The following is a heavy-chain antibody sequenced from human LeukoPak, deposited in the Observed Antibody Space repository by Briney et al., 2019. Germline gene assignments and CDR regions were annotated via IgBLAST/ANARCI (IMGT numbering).Heavy chain of an antibody. CDR3: ARLLWFGDSGYGMDV. Sequence: PGGSLRLSCAASGFTFSSYWMSWVRQAPGKGLEWVSVIYSGGSTYYADSVKGRFTISRDNSKNTLYLQMNSLRAEDTAVYYCARLLWFGDSGYGMDVWGQGTTVTVSS. D-gene: IGHD3-10*01. V-gene: IGHV3-53*01. CDR1: GFTFSSYW. CDR2: IYSGGST. J-gene: IGHJ6*02.